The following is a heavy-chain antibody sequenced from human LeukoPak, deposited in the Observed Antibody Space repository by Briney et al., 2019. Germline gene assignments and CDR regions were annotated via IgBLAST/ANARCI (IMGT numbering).Heavy chain of an antibody. J-gene: IGHJ5*02. CDR1: GGSITSSNW. D-gene: IGHD4-11*01. CDR2: IHYTGNT. CDR3: AKSNAWDWFDP. V-gene: IGHV4-4*02. Sequence: SGTLSLTCAVSGGSITSSNWWSWVRQPPGKGLEWIGEIHYTGNTNYNPSLKSRVTISVDKSNNQFSLNLSSVTAADTAVYYCAKSNAWDWFDPWGQGTLVTVSS.